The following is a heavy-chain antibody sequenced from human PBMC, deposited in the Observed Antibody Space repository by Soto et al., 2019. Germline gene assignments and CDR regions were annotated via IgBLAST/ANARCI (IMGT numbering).Heavy chain of an antibody. D-gene: IGHD3-10*01. CDR2: ISGSGGST. CDR3: ASRGAYYYGSGSYYLDV. Sequence: GGSLRLSCAASGFTFSSYAMSWVRQAPGKGLEWVSAISGSGGSTNYADSVQGRFTISRENSKNTLYLQMNSLRAEDTAVYYCASRGAYYYGSGSYYLDVWGKGTTVTVSS. CDR1: GFTFSSYA. V-gene: IGHV3-23*01. J-gene: IGHJ6*03.